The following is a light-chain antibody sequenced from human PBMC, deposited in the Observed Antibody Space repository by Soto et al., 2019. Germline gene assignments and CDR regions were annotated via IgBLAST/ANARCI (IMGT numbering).Light chain of an antibody. CDR1: QGISTY. Sequence: DIQMTQSPSSLSASLEGRVTITCRERQGISTYLNWSQQKPGKAPKLLIYAASSLQSGVPSRFSGSGSETDFTLTISSLQPEDFATYSCQQSYSTTWTFGQGTKVDIK. CDR2: AAS. V-gene: IGKV1-39*01. CDR3: QQSYSTTWT. J-gene: IGKJ1*01.